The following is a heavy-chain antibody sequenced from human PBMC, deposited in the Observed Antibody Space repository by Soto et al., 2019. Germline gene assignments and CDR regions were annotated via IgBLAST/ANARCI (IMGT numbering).Heavy chain of an antibody. CDR3: AHRHELGSFDI. Sequence: SGPTRVNHPQALTLTCTFSGFSLSTSAEGVGWIRQPPGKALEWLALIYWNDDKRYSPSLKNRLTITKDTSKNHVVLTMTNMDPVDTATYYCAHRHELGSFDIWGQGTKVSVSS. V-gene: IGHV2-5*01. D-gene: IGHD1-26*01. CDR2: IYWNDDK. CDR1: GFSLSTSAEG. J-gene: IGHJ3*02.